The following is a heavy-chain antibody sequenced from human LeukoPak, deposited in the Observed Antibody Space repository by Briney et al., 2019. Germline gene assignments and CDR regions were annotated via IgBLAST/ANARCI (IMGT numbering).Heavy chain of an antibody. V-gene: IGHV4-30-4*07. CDR1: GGSISSGGYS. Sequence: PSETLSLTCAVSGGSISSGGYSWSWIRQPPGKGLEWIGYIYYSGSTYYNPSLKSRVTISVDTSKNQFSLKLSSVTAADTAVYYCARLPGGRERYYYYYYMDVWGKGTTVTISS. D-gene: IGHD2-2*01. CDR2: IYYSGST. CDR3: ARLPGGRERYYYYYYMDV. J-gene: IGHJ6*03.